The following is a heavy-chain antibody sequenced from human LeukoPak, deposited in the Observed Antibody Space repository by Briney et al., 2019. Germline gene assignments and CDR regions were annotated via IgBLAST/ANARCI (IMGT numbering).Heavy chain of an antibody. CDR1: GYSFTSYW. D-gene: IGHD3-3*01. V-gene: IGHV5-51*01. Sequence: GESLKISCKGSGYSFTSYWIGWVRQMPGKGLEWMGIIYPGDSDTRYSPSFQGQVTISADKSISTAYLQWSSLKASGTAMYYCTRLPSYFDFWFDPWGQGTLVTVSS. CDR2: IYPGDSDT. CDR3: TRLPSYFDFWFDP. J-gene: IGHJ5*02.